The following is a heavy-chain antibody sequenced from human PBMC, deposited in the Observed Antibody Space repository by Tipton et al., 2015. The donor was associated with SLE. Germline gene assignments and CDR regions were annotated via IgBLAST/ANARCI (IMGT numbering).Heavy chain of an antibody. Sequence: TLSLTCTVSGGSISSGSYYWSWIRQPAGKGLEWIGHIYTSGSTNYNPSLKSRVTISVDTSKNQFSLKLSSVTAADTAVYYCARGLGYCGGGRCYPTVDFWGQGILVTVSS. J-gene: IGHJ4*02. CDR3: ARGLGYCGGGRCYPTVDF. V-gene: IGHV4-61*09. D-gene: IGHD2-15*01. CDR1: GGSISSGSYY. CDR2: IYTSGST.